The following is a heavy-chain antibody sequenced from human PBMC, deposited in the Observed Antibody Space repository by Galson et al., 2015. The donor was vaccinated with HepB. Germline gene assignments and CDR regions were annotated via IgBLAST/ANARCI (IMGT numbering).Heavy chain of an antibody. Sequence: SLRLSCAASGFTFSTYALHWVRQAPGKGLGWVAVKSYDGSNKYYADSVKGRFTISRDNSKNTLYLQMNSLRAEDTAVYYCARNIGYCSSTSCYDTAYYFDYWGQGTLVTVSS. CDR3: ARNIGYCSSTSCYDTAYYFDY. J-gene: IGHJ4*02. CDR1: GFTFSTYA. V-gene: IGHV3-30*04. D-gene: IGHD2-2*01. CDR2: KSYDGSNK.